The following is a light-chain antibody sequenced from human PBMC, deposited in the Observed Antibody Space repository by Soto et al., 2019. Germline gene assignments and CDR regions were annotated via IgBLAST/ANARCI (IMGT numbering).Light chain of an antibody. CDR3: SSYTSSRTLV. CDR2: EVS. J-gene: IGLJ2*01. Sequence: QSALTQPASVSGSPGQSITISCTGTSSDVGGYNYVSWYQQHPGKAPKLMINEVSNRPSGVSTRFSGSKSGNTASLTISGLQAEDEADYYCSSYTSSRTLVFGGGTKLTVL. CDR1: SSDVGGYNY. V-gene: IGLV2-14*01.